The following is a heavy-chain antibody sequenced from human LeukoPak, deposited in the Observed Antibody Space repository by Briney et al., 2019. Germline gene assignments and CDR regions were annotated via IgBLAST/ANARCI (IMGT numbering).Heavy chain of an antibody. V-gene: IGHV3-23*01. CDR2: ISGSGGST. D-gene: IGHD3-10*01. Sequence: PGGSLRLSCAASGFTFSSYAMSWVRQAPGKGLEWLSAISGSGGSTYYADSVKGRFTISRDNSKNTLYLQMNSLRAEDTAVYYCAKRPNPPGVYFDYWGQGTLVTVSS. J-gene: IGHJ4*02. CDR1: GFTFSSYA. CDR3: AKRPNPPGVYFDY.